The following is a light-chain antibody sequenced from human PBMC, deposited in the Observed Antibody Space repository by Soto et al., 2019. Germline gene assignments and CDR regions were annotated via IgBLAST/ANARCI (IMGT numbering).Light chain of an antibody. J-gene: IGKJ1*01. CDR3: HQYDKSPWT. Sequence: EIVMTQSPATLSVSPGERATLSCRASQSVSSSLAWYQQKPGQAPRLLIYGASTRATGIPARFSGSGSGTDFTLTISRLEPEDFAVYYCHQYDKSPWTFGQGTKVDIK. V-gene: IGKV3-15*01. CDR1: QSVSSS. CDR2: GAS.